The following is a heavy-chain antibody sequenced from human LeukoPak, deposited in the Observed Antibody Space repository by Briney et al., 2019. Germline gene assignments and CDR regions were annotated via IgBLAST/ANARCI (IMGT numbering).Heavy chain of an antibody. CDR3: ARQLLWFGEKAFDY. D-gene: IGHD3-10*01. Sequence: PETLSLTCAVYGGSFSGYYWSWIRQPPGKGLEWIGEINHSGSTNYNPSLKSRVTISVDTSKNQFSLKLSSVTAADTAVYYCARQLLWFGEKAFDYWGQGTLVTVSS. V-gene: IGHV4-34*01. CDR2: INHSGST. J-gene: IGHJ4*02. CDR1: GGSFSGYY.